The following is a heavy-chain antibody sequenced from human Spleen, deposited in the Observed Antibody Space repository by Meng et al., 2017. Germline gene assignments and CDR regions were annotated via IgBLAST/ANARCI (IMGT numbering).Heavy chain of an antibody. CDR3: ARTDGAAAAPRSWFDP. CDR2: INTYTWHP. V-gene: IGHV7-4-1*02. Sequence: QVPLVRCGSELQQPGGSVKVFCKASGHTFPRYVLTWVRQAPGHGLQWQGWINTYTWHPTYAEGFTGRFVFSLDTSVNTAYLEINTLKAEDTAVYYCARTDGAAAAPRSWFDPWGQGSLVTVSS. CDR1: GHTFPRYV. J-gene: IGHJ5*02. D-gene: IGHD6-13*01.